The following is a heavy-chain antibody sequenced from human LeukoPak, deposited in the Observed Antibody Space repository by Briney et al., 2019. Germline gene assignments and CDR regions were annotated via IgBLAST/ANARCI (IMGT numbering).Heavy chain of an antibody. J-gene: IGHJ4*02. CDR2: IYHSGST. D-gene: IGHD3-10*01. V-gene: IGHV4-4*02. CDR3: GRGGSGTSPYYLDY. Sequence: SETLSLTCAVSGGSISSSNWWSWVRQPPGKGLEWIGEIYHSGSTNYNPSLKSRVTISVDKSKNQFSLKLSSVTAADTAVYYCGRGGSGTSPYYLDYWGQGTLVTVSS. CDR1: GGSISSSNW.